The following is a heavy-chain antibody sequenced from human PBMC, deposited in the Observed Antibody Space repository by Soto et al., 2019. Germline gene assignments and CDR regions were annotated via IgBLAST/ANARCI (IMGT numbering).Heavy chain of an antibody. CDR2: INNDGSST. CDR3: ARTVITYYDSGSYFHDAFDI. J-gene: IGHJ3*02. CDR1: GFTFSSSW. V-gene: IGHV3-74*03. D-gene: IGHD3-10*01. Sequence: GGSLRLSCAASGFTFSSSWMHWVRQAPGKGLVWVSRINNDGSSTKYADSVKGRFTISRDNAKNTLHLQMDSLRAEDTALYYCARTVITYYDSGSYFHDAFDIWGQGTMVTVSS.